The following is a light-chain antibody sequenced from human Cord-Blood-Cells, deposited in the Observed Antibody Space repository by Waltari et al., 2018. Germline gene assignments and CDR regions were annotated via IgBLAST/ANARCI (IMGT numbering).Light chain of an antibody. V-gene: IGKV3-20*01. J-gene: IGKJ4*01. Sequence: EIVLTQSPGTLSLSPGERATLSCRARQSFSSSYLAWYKQKPGQAPRLLIYGASSRATGIPDRFSGSGSGTDFTLTISRLEPEDFAVYYCQQYGSSPLTFGGGTKVEIK. CDR2: GAS. CDR3: QQYGSSPLT. CDR1: QSFSSSY.